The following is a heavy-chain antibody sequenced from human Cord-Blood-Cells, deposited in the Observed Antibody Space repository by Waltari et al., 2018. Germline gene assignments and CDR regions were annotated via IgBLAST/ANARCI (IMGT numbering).Heavy chain of an antibody. Sequence: QVQLVQSGAEVKKPGASVKVSCKASGYTFTSYGISWVRQAPGQGLEWMGGISAYNGNTNYAQKLQGRVTMTTDTSTSTAYMELRSLRSDDTAVYYCARDRRVRGVIPGSYYYYGMDVWGQGTTVTVSS. CDR3: ARDRRVRGVIPGSYYYYGMDV. V-gene: IGHV1-18*01. J-gene: IGHJ6*02. CDR2: ISAYNGNT. CDR1: GYTFTSYG. D-gene: IGHD3-10*01.